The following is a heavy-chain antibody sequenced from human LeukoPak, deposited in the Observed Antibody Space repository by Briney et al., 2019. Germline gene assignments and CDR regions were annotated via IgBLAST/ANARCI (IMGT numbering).Heavy chain of an antibody. CDR3: AKSPMIVVVGQTDY. V-gene: IGHV3-23*01. CDR1: GFTFSSYA. D-gene: IGHD3-22*01. Sequence: PGGSLRLSCAASGFTFSSYAMSWVRQAPGKGLEWVSAISGSGGSTYYADSVKGRFTISRDNSKNTLYLQMNSLRAEDTAVYYCAKSPMIVVVGQTDYWGQGTLVTVSS. CDR2: ISGSGGST. J-gene: IGHJ4*02.